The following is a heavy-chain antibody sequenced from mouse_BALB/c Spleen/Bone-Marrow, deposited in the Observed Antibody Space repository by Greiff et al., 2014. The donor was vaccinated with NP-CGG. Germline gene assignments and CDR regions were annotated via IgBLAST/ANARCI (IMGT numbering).Heavy chain of an antibody. CDR2: INPSNGRT. CDR3: ARYDGPAWFAY. CDR1: GYTFTSYW. J-gene: IGHJ3*01. D-gene: IGHD2-3*01. V-gene: IGHV1S81*02. Sequence: QVQLKESGAELVKPGASVKLSCKASGYTFTSYWIHWVKLRPGRGLEWIGEINPSNGRTNYNEKFKNKATLTVDKSSSTAYIQLSSLTSEDSAVYYCARYDGPAWFAYWGQGTLVTVSA.